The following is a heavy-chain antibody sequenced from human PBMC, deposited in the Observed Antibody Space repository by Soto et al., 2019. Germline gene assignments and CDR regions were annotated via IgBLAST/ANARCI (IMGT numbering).Heavy chain of an antibody. J-gene: IGHJ3*02. CDR2: ISGSGGST. CDR3: ASNVVVPADDHPGDAFDI. Sequence: PGGSLRLSCAASGCTFSNYAVTWVRKDPGKGLEWVSTISGSGGSTYYADSVKGRFTISRDNSKNTLYLQMNSLRAEDTAVYYCASNVVVPADDHPGDAFDIWGQGTMVTVSS. V-gene: IGHV3-23*01. D-gene: IGHD2-2*01. CDR1: GCTFSNYA.